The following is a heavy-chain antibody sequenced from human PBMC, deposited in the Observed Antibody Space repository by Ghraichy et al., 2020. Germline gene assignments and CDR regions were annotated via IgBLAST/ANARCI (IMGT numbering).Heavy chain of an antibody. CDR3: VKDISVVFLLGATVAVVPHPLAPEH. V-gene: IGHV3-23*01. J-gene: IGHJ1*01. D-gene: IGHD6-19*01. Sequence: GESLNISCAASGFTFSNYGMSWVRQAPGRGLECVTAISAGGDNTYYAESVKGRFTMSRDNSKNTLHLQMNGLRAEDSAIYYCVKDISVVFLLGATVAVVPHPLAPEHWGQGALVTVSS. CDR1: GFTFSNYG. CDR2: ISAGGDNT.